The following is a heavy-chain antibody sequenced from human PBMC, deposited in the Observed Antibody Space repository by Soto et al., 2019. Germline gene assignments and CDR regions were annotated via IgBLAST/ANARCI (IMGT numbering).Heavy chain of an antibody. CDR1: GFTFSSYA. J-gene: IGHJ5*02. Sequence: QVQLVESGGGVVQPGRSLRLSCAASGFTFSSYAMHWVRQAPGKGLEWVAVISYDGSNKYYADSVKGRFTISRDNSKNTLYLQMNSLRAEDTAVYYCARDRERIMIFGVVIIETNWFDPWGQGTLVTVSS. D-gene: IGHD3-3*01. CDR2: ISYDGSNK. V-gene: IGHV3-30-3*01. CDR3: ARDRERIMIFGVVIIETNWFDP.